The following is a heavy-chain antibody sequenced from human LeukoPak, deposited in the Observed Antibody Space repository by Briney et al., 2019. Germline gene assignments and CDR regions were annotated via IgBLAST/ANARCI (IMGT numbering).Heavy chain of an antibody. CDR3: ARYVTYCGGDCYYFDY. V-gene: IGHV3-33*08. D-gene: IGHD2-21*02. Sequence: PGGSLRLSCAASGFTFRSYDMHWVRQAPGKGLEWVAVIWYDGSNKYYADSVKGRFTISRDNSKNTLYLQMNSLRAEDTAAYYCARYVTYCGGDCYYFDYWGQGTLVTVSS. J-gene: IGHJ4*02. CDR1: GFTFRSYD. CDR2: IWYDGSNK.